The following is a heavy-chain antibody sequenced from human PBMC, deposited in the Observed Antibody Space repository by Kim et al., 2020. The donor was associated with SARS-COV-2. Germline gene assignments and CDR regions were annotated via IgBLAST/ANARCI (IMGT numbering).Heavy chain of an antibody. CDR2: ISDSGGST. Sequence: GGSLRLSCEGSGFSFSMYGMSWVRQAPGKGLEWVSAISDSGGSTFYADSVQGRFTISRDNSKNTVYLQMNSLRAEDTAVYYCAYFSVGAYEAFFLFWGQG. J-gene: IGHJ1*01. V-gene: IGHV3-23*01. CDR1: GFSFSMYG. CDR3: AYFSVGAYEAFFLF. D-gene: IGHD3-3*02.